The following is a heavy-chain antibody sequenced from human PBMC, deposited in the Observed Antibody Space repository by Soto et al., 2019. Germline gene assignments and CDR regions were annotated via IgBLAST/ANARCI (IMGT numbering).Heavy chain of an antibody. CDR3: ASATMEIFDY. V-gene: IGHV3-66*01. Sequence: EVQLVESGGGLVQPGGSLRLSCAASGFTVSSNYMSWVRQAPGKGLEWVSVIYSGGSTYYADSVKGRFTISRDNSTNTLDLQMSRRRAEDTAVYYCASATMEIFDYWGQGTLVTVSS. D-gene: IGHD3-10*01. CDR2: IYSGGST. J-gene: IGHJ4*02. CDR1: GFTVSSNY.